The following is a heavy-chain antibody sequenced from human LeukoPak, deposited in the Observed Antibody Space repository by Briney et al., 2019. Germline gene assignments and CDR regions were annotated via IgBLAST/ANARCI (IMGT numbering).Heavy chain of an antibody. CDR3: AKDGNFRVPGED. CDR1: GFTFSSYA. J-gene: IGHJ4*02. V-gene: IGHV3-30-3*01. CDR2: ISYDGSNK. D-gene: IGHD3-10*01. Sequence: GRSLRLSCAASGFTFSSYAMHWVRQAPGKGLEWVAVISYDGSNKYYADSVKGRFTISRDNSKNTLYLQMNSLRTEDTAIYYCAKDGNFRVPGEDWGQGTLVTVSS.